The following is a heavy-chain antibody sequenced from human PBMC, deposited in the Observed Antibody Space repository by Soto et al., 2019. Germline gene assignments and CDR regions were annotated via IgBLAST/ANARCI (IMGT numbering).Heavy chain of an antibody. J-gene: IGHJ4*02. V-gene: IGHV3-21*01. D-gene: IGHD1-20*01. CDR2: ISSSSSYI. CDR1: GFTFSSYS. CDR3: AREGYNWNDKGAY. Sequence: EVQLVESGGGLVKPGGSLRLSCAASGFTFSSYSMHWVRQAPGKGLEWGSSISSSSSYIYYADSVKGRFTISRDNAKNSLYLQMNSLRAEDPAVYYGAREGYNWNDKGAYWGQGTLVTVSS.